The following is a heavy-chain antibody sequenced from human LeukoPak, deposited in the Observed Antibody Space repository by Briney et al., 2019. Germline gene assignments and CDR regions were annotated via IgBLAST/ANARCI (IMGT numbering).Heavy chain of an antibody. J-gene: IGHJ4*02. CDR1: GFTFSSYA. V-gene: IGHV4-31*02. D-gene: IGHD7-27*01. CDR3: ARRTGVRSFVH. Sequence: LRLSCAASGFTFSSYAMSWIRQHPGKGLEWIGYIYYNGNTYYNPSLKSRVAISLDTSKSQFSLKLSSMTAADTAVYYCARRTGVRSFVHWGQGTLVTVSS. CDR2: IYYNGNT.